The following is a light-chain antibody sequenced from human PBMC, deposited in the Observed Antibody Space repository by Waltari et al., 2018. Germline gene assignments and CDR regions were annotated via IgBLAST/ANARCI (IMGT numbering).Light chain of an antibody. CDR1: QSVNSY. J-gene: IGKJ4*01. V-gene: IGKV3-11*01. CDR3: QQRINWPLT. CDR2: DAS. Sequence: EIVLTQSPATLPLPPGERATLPCRASQSVNSYLAWYQQKPGQAPRLLIYDASNRATGIPARFSGSGSGTDFTLTISSLEPEDFAVYYCQQRINWPLTFGGGTKVEIK.